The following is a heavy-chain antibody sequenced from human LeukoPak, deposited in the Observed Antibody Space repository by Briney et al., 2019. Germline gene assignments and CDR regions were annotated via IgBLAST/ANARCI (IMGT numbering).Heavy chain of an antibody. CDR1: VGSMTSYY. D-gene: IGHD3-22*01. V-gene: IGHV4-59*01. CDR3: ARRGYYYDTSGYYYFDY. CDR2: IYYSGST. J-gene: IGHJ4*02. Sequence: SETLSLTCTVSVGSMTSYYWSWIRQPPGKGLEWIGSIYYSGSTNYSPSLKSRVTISVDTSKNQFSLKLSSVTAADTAVYYCARRGYYYDTSGYYYFDYWGQGTLVTVSS.